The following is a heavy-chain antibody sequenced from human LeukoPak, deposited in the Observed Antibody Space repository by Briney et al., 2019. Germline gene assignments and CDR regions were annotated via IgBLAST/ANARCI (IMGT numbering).Heavy chain of an antibody. CDR3: ARHGTTGTNLNWFDP. V-gene: IGHV4-59*01. D-gene: IGHD1-1*01. Sequence: SETLSLTCTVPGASISSSYWSWIRQPPGKGLEWIGYIYYSGSTNYNPSLKSRVSISIDTSKSQLSLKVSSVTAADTAVYYCARHGTTGTNLNWFDPWGQGTLVTVSS. CDR2: IYYSGST. CDR1: GASISSSY. J-gene: IGHJ5*02.